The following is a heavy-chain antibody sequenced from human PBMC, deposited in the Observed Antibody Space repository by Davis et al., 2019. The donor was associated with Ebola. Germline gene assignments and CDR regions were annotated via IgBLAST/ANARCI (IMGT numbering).Heavy chain of an antibody. Sequence: SVKVSCKASGGTFSSYAISWVRQAPGQGLEWMGGIIPIFGTANYAQKFQGRVTMTEDTSTDTAYMELSSLRSEDTAVYYCARGVSMATITNYWGQGTLVTVSS. CDR1: GGTFSSYA. J-gene: IGHJ4*02. CDR2: IIPIFGTA. V-gene: IGHV1-69*06. D-gene: IGHD5-24*01. CDR3: ARGVSMATITNY.